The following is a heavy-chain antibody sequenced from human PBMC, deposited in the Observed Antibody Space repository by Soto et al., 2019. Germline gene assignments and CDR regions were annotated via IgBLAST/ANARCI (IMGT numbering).Heavy chain of an antibody. D-gene: IGHD2-21*01. CDR1: GYFISSGYY. Sequence: SETLYLTCTVSGYFISSGYYWGWIRQHPGKGLEWIGSMFHSGSTHYNPSLKSRVTMSVTTPKNQFSLKVGSVTAADTAVYYCASYSLYGMDVWGQGTTVTVSS. J-gene: IGHJ6*02. CDR2: MFHSGST. V-gene: IGHV4-38-2*02. CDR3: ASYSLYGMDV.